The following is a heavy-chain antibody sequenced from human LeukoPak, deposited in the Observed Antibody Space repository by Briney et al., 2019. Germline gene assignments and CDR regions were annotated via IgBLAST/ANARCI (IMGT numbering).Heavy chain of an antibody. CDR1: GYTFTGYY. V-gene: IGHV1-2*02. CDR3: ARTQYCSGGSCSPFDY. D-gene: IGHD2-15*01. CDR2: INPNSGGT. Sequence: ASVKVSCKASGYTFTGYYMHWVRQAPGQGLEWMGWINPNSGGTNYAQKFQGRVTMTRDMSTSTVYMELSSLRSEDTAVYYCARTQYCSGGSCSPFDYWGQGTLVTVSS. J-gene: IGHJ4*02.